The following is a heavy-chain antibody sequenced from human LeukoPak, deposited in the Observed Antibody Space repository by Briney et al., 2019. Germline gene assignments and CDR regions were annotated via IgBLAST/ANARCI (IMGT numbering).Heavy chain of an antibody. CDR3: ARGDSGWSTRLFDY. J-gene: IGHJ4*02. CDR1: GGSISSRSYY. D-gene: IGHD6-19*01. CDR2: IYYSGST. V-gene: IGHV4-39*07. Sequence: PSETLSLTCTVSGGSISSRSYYWGWIRQPPGKGLEWIGSIYYSGSTYYNPSLKSRVTISVDTSKNQFSLKLSSVTAADTAVYYCARGDSGWSTRLFDYWGQGTLVTVSS.